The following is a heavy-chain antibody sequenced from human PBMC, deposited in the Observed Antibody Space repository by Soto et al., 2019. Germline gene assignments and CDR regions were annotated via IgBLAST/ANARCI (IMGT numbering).Heavy chain of an antibody. Sequence: WWSLRLSCAASVFTFSSNAMHWVRQAPGKGLEWVSVISYDGGTQYYADSVKGRFTISRDNSKNTLFLQMNSLRADDTAVYYCARSTVGEYDYWGLGTLVTVSS. CDR2: ISYDGGTQ. CDR1: VFTFSSNA. J-gene: IGHJ4*02. V-gene: IGHV3-30-3*01. CDR3: ARSTVGEYDY. D-gene: IGHD3-16*01.